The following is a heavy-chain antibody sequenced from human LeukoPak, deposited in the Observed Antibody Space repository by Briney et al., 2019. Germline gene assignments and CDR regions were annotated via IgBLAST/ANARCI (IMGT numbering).Heavy chain of an antibody. Sequence: ASVTVSCKASGYTFTGYYMHWVRQAPGQGLGWMGWINPNSGGTNYAQKFQGRVTMTRDTSISTAYMELSRLRSDDTAVYYCARGSITMVRGVIGRYWGQGTLVTVSS. CDR1: GYTFTGYY. V-gene: IGHV1-2*02. D-gene: IGHD3-10*01. CDR3: ARGSITMVRGVIGRY. CDR2: INPNSGGT. J-gene: IGHJ4*02.